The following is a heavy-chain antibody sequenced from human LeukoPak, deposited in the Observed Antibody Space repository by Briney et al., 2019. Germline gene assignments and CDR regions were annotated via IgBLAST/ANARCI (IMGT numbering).Heavy chain of an antibody. CDR3: ARERDGRFFDY. D-gene: IGHD5-24*01. CDR1: GLIFRSYW. J-gene: IGHJ4*02. CDR2: INQDGSEK. V-gene: IGHV3-7*01. Sequence: GGSLRLSCEVSGLIFRSYWMSWVHQAPGKGLEWVANINQDGSEKYFVDSVRGRFTISRDNAKNSLHLQMNTLRAEDTAVYYCARERDGRFFDYWGQGTLVSVSS.